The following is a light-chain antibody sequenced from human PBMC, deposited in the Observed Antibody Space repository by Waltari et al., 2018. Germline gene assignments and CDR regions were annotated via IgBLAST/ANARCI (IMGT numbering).Light chain of an antibody. CDR3: QQYNNWPYT. J-gene: IGKJ2*01. CDR1: QSVSSN. V-gene: IGKV3-15*01. Sequence: EIVMTQSPATLSVSPGERATLSCRASQSVSSNLAWYQQKPGQAPRLLIYGASTRATGIPARFSGSGYGTEFTLTISSLQSEDFAVYYRQQYNNWPYTFGQGTKLEIK. CDR2: GAS.